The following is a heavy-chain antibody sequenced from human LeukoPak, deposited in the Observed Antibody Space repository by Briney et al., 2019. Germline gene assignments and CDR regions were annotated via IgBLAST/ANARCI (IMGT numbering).Heavy chain of an antibody. CDR1: GGTFSSYA. V-gene: IGHV1-69*13. J-gene: IGHJ5*02. D-gene: IGHD6-13*01. Sequence: ASVKVSCTASGGTFSSYAISWVRQAPGQGLEWMGGIIPIFGTANYAQKFQGRVTITADESTSTAYMELSSLRSEDTAVYYCASLSGYSSSWTEEWFDPWGQGTLVTVSS. CDR3: ASLSGYSSSWTEEWFDP. CDR2: IIPIFGTA.